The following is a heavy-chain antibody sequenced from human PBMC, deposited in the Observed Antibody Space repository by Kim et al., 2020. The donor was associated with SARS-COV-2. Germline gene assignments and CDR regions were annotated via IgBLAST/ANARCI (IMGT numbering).Heavy chain of an antibody. Sequence: LKRRVTISVDRSKNQFSLKLSSVTAADTAVYYCASLGYCSSTSYSDAFDIWGQGTMVTVSS. D-gene: IGHD2-2*03. J-gene: IGHJ3*02. CDR3: ASLGYCSSTSYSDAFDI. V-gene: IGHV4-30-2*01.